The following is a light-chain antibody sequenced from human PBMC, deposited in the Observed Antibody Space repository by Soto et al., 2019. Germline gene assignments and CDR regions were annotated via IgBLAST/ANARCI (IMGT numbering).Light chain of an antibody. V-gene: IGKV1-39*01. Sequence: DIQMTQSPSSLSASVGDRVTITCRASQSISRHLNWYQQKAGKAPKLLIYAASSFQSGVPLRFSGSGSGKDFTLTISSLQPEDFATYYCQQSYSTPQTFGQGTKLEIK. CDR1: QSISRH. J-gene: IGKJ2*01. CDR2: AAS. CDR3: QQSYSTPQT.